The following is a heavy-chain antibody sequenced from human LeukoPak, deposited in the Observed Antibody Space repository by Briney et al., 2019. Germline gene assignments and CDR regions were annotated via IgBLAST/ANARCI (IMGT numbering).Heavy chain of an antibody. V-gene: IGHV3-30*02. J-gene: IGHJ4*02. CDR3: AKDWAWFGELLSYYFDY. CDR2: IRYDGSNK. D-gene: IGHD3-10*01. Sequence: GGSLRLSCAASGFTFSSYWMSWVRQAPGKGLEWVAFIRYDGSNKYYADSVKGRFTISRDNSKNTLYLQMNSLRAEDTAVYYCAKDWAWFGELLSYYFDYWGQGTLVTVPS. CDR1: GFTFSSYW.